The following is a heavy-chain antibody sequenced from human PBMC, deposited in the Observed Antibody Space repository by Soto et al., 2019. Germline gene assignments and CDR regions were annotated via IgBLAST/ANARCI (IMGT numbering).Heavy chain of an antibody. CDR1: GGSFRGYS. V-gene: IGHV4-34*01. D-gene: IGHD2-21*02. J-gene: IGHJ5*02. CDR3: ARRRVMTLWFDP. Sequence: SETLSLTCAVYGGSFRGYSWTWIRQPPGKGLEWIGEINHSGSTNYNPSLKSRVTISVDTSKNQFSLKLSSVTAADTAVYYCARRRVMTLWFDPWGQGTLVTVSS. CDR2: INHSGST.